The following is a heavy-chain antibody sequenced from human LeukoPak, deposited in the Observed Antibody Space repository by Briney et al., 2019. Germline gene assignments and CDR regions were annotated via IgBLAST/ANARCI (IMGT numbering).Heavy chain of an antibody. CDR2: ISGSGGST. V-gene: IGHV3-23*01. Sequence: GGSLRLSCAASGFTVSSNYMSWVRQAPGKGLEWVSFISGSGGSTYYADSVKGRFTISRDNSKNTLFLQMNSLRADDTAVYYCAKRVLGYSYGTNDYWGQGTLVTVSS. D-gene: IGHD5-18*01. CDR3: AKRVLGYSYGTNDY. CDR1: GFTVSSNY. J-gene: IGHJ4*02.